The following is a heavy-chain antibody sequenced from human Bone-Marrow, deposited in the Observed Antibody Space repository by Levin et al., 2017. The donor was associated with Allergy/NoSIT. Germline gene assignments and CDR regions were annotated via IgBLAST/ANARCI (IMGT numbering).Heavy chain of an antibody. CDR2: ISGTGRHI. CDR3: AKDEGPFSSSFAFDC. D-gene: IGHD2-2*01. CDR1: GFNFASYG. J-gene: IGHJ4*02. Sequence: GGSLRLSCAASGFNFASYGMNWVRQAPGKGLEWVSSISGTGRHIYLADSLKGRFTISRDNAKNSLSLQLNNLRVEDTAVFYCAKDEGPFSSSFAFDCWGQGALVTVSS. V-gene: IGHV3-21*01.